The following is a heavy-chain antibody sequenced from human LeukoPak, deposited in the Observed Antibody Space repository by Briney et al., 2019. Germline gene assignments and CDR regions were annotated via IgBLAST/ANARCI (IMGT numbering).Heavy chain of an antibody. CDR1: GFTFSSYA. Sequence: GGSLRLSCAASGFTFSSYAMHWVRQAPGKGLEWVAVISYDGSNKYYADSVKGRFTISRDNSKNTLYLQMNSLRAEDTAVYYCARNQQWLIDYWGQGTLVTVSS. CDR2: ISYDGSNK. J-gene: IGHJ4*02. V-gene: IGHV3-30-3*01. D-gene: IGHD6-19*01. CDR3: ARNQQWLIDY.